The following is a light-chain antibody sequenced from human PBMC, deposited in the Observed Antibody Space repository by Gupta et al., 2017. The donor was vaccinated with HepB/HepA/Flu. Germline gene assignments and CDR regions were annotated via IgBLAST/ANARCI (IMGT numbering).Light chain of an antibody. J-gene: IGKJ1*01. CDR2: SAS. V-gene: IGKV3-15*01. Sequence: EVVMTQSPGTLSVSPGEIATLSCRASQPVNTNLAWYQQKPGQAPRLLIHSASNRATVFPDRFSGSGSETEFTLTISSRQSEDFAIYYCQHKNNCPGTFGQGTKVEI. CDR1: QPVNTN. CDR3: QHKNNCPGT.